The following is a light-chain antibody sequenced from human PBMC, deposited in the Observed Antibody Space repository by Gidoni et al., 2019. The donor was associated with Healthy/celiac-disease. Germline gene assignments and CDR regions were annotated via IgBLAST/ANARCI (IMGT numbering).Light chain of an antibody. J-gene: IGKJ2*01. CDR1: QSVSSN. V-gene: IGKV3-15*01. CDR3: QQYNSWPPRT. CDR2: GAS. Sequence: EIVMTQSPATLSVFPGERATLSCRASQSVSSNLAWYQQKPGQAPRLLIYGASTRATGIPARFSGSVSGTEFTLTISSLQSEYFAVYYCQQYNSWPPRTFGQGTKLEIK.